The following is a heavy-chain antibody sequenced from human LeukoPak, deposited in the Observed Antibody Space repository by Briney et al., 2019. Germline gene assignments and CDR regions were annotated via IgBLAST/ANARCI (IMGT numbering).Heavy chain of an antibody. J-gene: IGHJ4*02. CDR1: GYSISSGYY. V-gene: IGHV4-38-2*01. Sequence: SETLSLTCAVSGYSISSGYYWGWIRQPPGKGLEWIGSIYHSGSTYYNPSLKSRVTISVDTSKNQFSLKLSSVTAADTAVYYCARSQQLGRFDYWGQGTLVTVSS. CDR3: ARSQQLGRFDY. CDR2: IYHSGST. D-gene: IGHD6-13*01.